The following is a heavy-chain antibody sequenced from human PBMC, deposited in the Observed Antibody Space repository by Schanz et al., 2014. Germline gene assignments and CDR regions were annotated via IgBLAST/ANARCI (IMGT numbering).Heavy chain of an antibody. D-gene: IGHD3-3*01. CDR3: ARDRRFFDRDDLYYFDS. Sequence: QIQLVQSGPEVKKPGATVKVSCKASGYTFTSYGISWVRQAPGQGLEWMGWISAYNGNTKYPQKLQGRVTMTTDTSTSTAYMALTDLRSDDTAVYYCARDRRFFDRDDLYYFDSCGQGTLVTVSS. CDR1: GYTFTSYG. J-gene: IGHJ4*02. V-gene: IGHV1-18*01. CDR2: ISAYNGNT.